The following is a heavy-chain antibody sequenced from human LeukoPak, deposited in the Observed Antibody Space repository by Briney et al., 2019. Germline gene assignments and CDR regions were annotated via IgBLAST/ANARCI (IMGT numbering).Heavy chain of an antibody. Sequence: GASVKVSCKASGYTFTGYYMHWVRQAPGQGLEWMGWINPNNGGTDYAQKFQGRVTMTRDTSISTAYMEVSRLRSDDTAVYYCARDYYDSSGYSRFDPWGQGTLVTVSS. D-gene: IGHD3-22*01. J-gene: IGHJ5*02. CDR1: GYTFTGYY. CDR2: INPNNGGT. V-gene: IGHV1-2*02. CDR3: ARDYYDSSGYSRFDP.